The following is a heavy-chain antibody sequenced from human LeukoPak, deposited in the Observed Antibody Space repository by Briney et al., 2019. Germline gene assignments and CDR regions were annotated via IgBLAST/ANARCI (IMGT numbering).Heavy chain of an antibody. V-gene: IGHV3-21*01. CDR2: ISSSVSYK. D-gene: IGHD3-16*01. J-gene: IGHJ6*03. Sequence: GSLRLSCAASGFTFSSYSMNWVRQAPGKGLEWVSSISSSVSYKYYADTVKGRFTISRDNAKNSLYLQMNSLRAEETAVYYCARDLIDFYMDVWGKGTTVTVSS. CDR1: GFTFSSYS. CDR3: ARDLIDFYMDV.